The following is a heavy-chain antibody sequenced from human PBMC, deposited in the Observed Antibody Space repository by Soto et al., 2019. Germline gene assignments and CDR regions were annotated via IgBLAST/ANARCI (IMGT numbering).Heavy chain of an antibody. Sequence: QVTLKESGPVLVKPTETLTLTCTVSGFSLSNARMGVSWIRQPPGKALEWLAHIFSNDEKSYSTSLKSRLTISKETSKSQVVLTMINMEPVDTATYYCARMSGDCSGGSCYSVDTWGQGTLVTVSS. J-gene: IGHJ1*01. CDR1: GFSLSNARMG. V-gene: IGHV2-26*01. CDR3: ARMSGDCSGGSCYSVDT. CDR2: IFSNDEK. D-gene: IGHD2-15*01.